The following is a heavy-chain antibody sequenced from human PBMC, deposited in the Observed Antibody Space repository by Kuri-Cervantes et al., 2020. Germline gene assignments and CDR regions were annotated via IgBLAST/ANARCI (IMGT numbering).Heavy chain of an antibody. CDR3: ARDVNDSGAAFDI. J-gene: IGHJ3*02. Sequence: GESLKISCKASGYTFTGYYIHWVRQAPGQGLEWMGRMCPSDGSISYAEKFQGRVTMTRDTSTSTAYMELSSLRSDDTAVYYCARDVNDSGAAFDIWGQGTMVTVSS. CDR1: GYTFTGYY. CDR2: MCPSDGSI. D-gene: IGHD1-26*01. V-gene: IGHV1-46*01.